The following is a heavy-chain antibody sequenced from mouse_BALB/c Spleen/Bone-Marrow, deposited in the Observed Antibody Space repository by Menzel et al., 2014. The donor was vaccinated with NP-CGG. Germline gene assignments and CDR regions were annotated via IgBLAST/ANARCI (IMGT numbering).Heavy chain of an antibody. D-gene: IGHD2-1*01. J-gene: IGHJ3*01. V-gene: IGHV1-74*01. CDR2: IHPSDSET. CDR3: ARFGNYEGFAY. CDR1: GYSFTNYW. Sequence: VQVVESGAELVRPGASVKLSCKASGYSFTNYWMNWVKQRPGQGIEWIGMIHPSDSETRLNQKFKDKATLTVDKSSSTAYMQLSSPTSEDSAVYYCARFGNYEGFAYWGQGTLVTVSA.